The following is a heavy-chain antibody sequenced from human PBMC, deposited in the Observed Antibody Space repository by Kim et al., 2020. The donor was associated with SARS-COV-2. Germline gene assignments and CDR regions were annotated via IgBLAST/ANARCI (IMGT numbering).Heavy chain of an antibody. Sequence: SPSFQGQVTISADKSISTAYLQWSSLKASDTAMYYCAREGEDGYSDAFDIWGQGTMVTVSS. V-gene: IGHV5-51*01. D-gene: IGHD2-15*01. J-gene: IGHJ3*02. CDR3: AREGEDGYSDAFDI.